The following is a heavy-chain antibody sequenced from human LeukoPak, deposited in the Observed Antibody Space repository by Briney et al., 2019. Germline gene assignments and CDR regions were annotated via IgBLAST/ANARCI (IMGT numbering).Heavy chain of an antibody. D-gene: IGHD2-21*02. V-gene: IGHV3-30*18. Sequence: GGPLRLSCEASGFTFIGYGMHWVRQAPGKGLKWVAGISYDGSNQYYTDSVKGRFTISRDNSKNTLYLQMNSLRPEDTAVYYCAKPRGGDSWAFDFWGQGTMVTVSS. CDR1: GFTFIGYG. CDR2: ISYDGSNQ. CDR3: AKPRGGDSWAFDF. J-gene: IGHJ3*01.